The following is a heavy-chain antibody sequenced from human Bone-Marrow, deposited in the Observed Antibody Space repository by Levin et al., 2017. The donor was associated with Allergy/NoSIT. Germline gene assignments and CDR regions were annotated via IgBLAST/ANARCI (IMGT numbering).Heavy chain of an antibody. D-gene: IGHD1-26*01. CDR2: INPNSGGT. V-gene: IGHV1-2*02. CDR1: GYTFTGYY. CDR3: AREGGGSYPIIGSGMDV. J-gene: IGHJ6*02. Sequence: GESLKISCKASGYTFTGYYMHWVRQAPGQGLEWMGWINPNSGGTNYAQKFQGRVTMTRDTSISTAYMELSRLRSDDTAVYYCAREGGGSYPIIGSGMDVWGQGTTVTVSS.